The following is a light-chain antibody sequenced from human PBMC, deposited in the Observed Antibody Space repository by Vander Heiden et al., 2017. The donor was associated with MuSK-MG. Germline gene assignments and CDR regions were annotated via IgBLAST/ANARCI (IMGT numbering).Light chain of an antibody. J-gene: IGLJ3*02. CDR1: SLRSYY. CDR3: SSRDSSAV. Sequence: SSGLTQDRAVSVALGQTVTITCQGDSLRSYYASWYQQKPGRAPVLVIYEKDNRPSGIPDRFSGSSSGNTASLTITGAQAEDEADYYCSSRDSSAVFGGGTKLTVL. V-gene: IGLV3-19*01. CDR2: EKD.